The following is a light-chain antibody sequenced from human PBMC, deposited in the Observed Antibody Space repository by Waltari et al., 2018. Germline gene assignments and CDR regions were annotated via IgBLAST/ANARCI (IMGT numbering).Light chain of an antibody. CDR2: DVS. V-gene: IGLV2-11*01. CDR1: SSDVGGYNH. Sequence: QSALTQPRSVSGSPGQSVTIPCTGTSSDVGGYNHVSWYQQHPGKAPKLMIYDVSKRPSGVPDRFSGSKSGNTASLTISGLQAEDEADYYCCSYAGSYTGVFGGGTKLTVL. CDR3: CSYAGSYTGV. J-gene: IGLJ2*01.